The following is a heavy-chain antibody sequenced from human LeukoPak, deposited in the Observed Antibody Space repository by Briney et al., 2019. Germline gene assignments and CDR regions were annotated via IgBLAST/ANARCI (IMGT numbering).Heavy chain of an antibody. D-gene: IGHD2-2*01. CDR2: ISSSSSTI. CDR3: ARIGYCSSASCRHALDY. J-gene: IGHJ4*02. V-gene: IGHV3-48*01. CDR1: GFTFSSYS. Sequence: GGSLRLSCAASGFTFSSYSMDWVRQAPGKGLEWVSYISSSSSTIYYADSVKGRFTISRDNAKNSLYLQVNSLRAEDTAVYYCARIGYCSSASCRHALDYWGQGTLVTVSS.